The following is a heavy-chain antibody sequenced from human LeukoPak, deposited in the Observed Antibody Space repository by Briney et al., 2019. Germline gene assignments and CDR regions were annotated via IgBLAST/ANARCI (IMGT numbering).Heavy chain of an antibody. CDR3: AELGITMIGGV. D-gene: IGHD3-10*02. J-gene: IGHJ6*04. CDR2: ISSSSSTI. V-gene: IGHV3-48*04. CDR1: GFTFSSYS. Sequence: PAGSLRLSCAASGFTFSSYSMNWVRQAPGKGLEWVSSISSSSSTIYYADSVKGRFTISRDNAKNSLYLQMNSLRAEDTAVYYCAELGITMIGGVWGKGTTVTISS.